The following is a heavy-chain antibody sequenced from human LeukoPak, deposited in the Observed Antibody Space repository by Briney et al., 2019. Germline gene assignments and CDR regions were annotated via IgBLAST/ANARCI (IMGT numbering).Heavy chain of an antibody. D-gene: IGHD3-3*01. CDR2: ISSSSSDI. CDR3: ARVPGGLEWSDFDY. V-gene: IGHV3-21*01. J-gene: IGHJ4*02. Sequence: GRSLRLSCAASGFTFRVYSMNWVRQAPGKGLEWVSAISSSSSDIYYADSVKGRFTISRDNAKNSLYLQMNSLRAEDTAVYYCARVPGGLEWSDFDYWGQGTLVTVSS. CDR1: GFTFRVYS.